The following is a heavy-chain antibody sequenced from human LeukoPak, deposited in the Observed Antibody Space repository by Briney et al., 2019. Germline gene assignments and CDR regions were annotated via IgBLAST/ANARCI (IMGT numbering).Heavy chain of an antibody. J-gene: IGHJ4*02. D-gene: IGHD3-22*01. Sequence: SETLSLTCAVSAYSISSGYYWGWIRQPPGKGLEWIGSMYHSGSTYYNPSLKSRVTISVDTSKNQFSLRLSAVTAADTAVYYCASTYYYDSYAYYYWVWGQGTLVTVSS. V-gene: IGHV4-38-2*01. CDR1: AYSISSGYY. CDR3: ASTYYYDSYAYYYWV. CDR2: MYHSGST.